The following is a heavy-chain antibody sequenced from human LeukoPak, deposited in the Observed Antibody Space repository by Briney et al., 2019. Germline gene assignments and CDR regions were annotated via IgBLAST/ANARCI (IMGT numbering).Heavy chain of an antibody. V-gene: IGHV3-30-3*01. CDR1: GFTFSSYA. CDR3: ARVPGMYSSHFDY. D-gene: IGHD6-13*01. J-gene: IGHJ4*02. Sequence: SGGSLRLSCAASGFTFSSYAMHWVRQAPGKGLEWVAVISYDGSNKYYADSVKGRFTISRDNSKNTLYLQMNSLRAEDTAVYYCARVPGMYSSHFDYWGQGTLVTVSS. CDR2: ISYDGSNK.